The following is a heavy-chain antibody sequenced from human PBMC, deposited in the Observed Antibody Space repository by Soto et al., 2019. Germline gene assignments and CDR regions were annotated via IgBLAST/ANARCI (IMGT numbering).Heavy chain of an antibody. Sequence: PGESLKISCKGSGYSFAGYWITWVRQKPGKGLEWMGRIDPSDSQTYYSPSFRGHVTISVTKSITTVFLQWSSLRAWDTAMYYCARQIYDSDTGPNFQYYFDSWDQGTPVTVSS. V-gene: IGHV5-10-1*01. D-gene: IGHD3-22*01. CDR3: ARQIYDSDTGPNFQYYFDS. J-gene: IGHJ4*01. CDR1: GYSFAGYW. CDR2: IDPSDSQT.